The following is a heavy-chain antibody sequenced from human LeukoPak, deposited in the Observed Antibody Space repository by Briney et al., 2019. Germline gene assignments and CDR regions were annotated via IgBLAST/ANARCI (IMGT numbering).Heavy chain of an antibody. CDR3: ARDDHWGFDQ. D-gene: IGHD7-27*01. CDR2: IRSSSDKI. V-gene: IGHV3-48*02. CDR1: GFTFSSYT. Sequence: PGGSLRLSCAASGFTFSSYTMNWVRQAPGKGLEWVSYIRSSSDKISYADSVKGRFTISTDNARNSLYLQMNSLRDEDTAVYYCARDDHWGFDQWGQGTLVTVSS. J-gene: IGHJ4*02.